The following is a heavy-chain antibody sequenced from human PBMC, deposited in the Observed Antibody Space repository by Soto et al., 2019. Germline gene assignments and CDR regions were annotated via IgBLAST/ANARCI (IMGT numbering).Heavy chain of an antibody. CDR2: TNHSGST. D-gene: IGHD5-12*01. V-gene: IGHV4-34*01. J-gene: IGHJ4*02. CDR3: WREGSGVSPGESGYARIYLDY. Sequence: SQRLSLTCAVDGGSFSGYSWSWIRQPPGKGLEWIGETNHSGSTNYNTSLRGRVPISVATSKHQFSLKLSSVTVAATAAYSCWREGSGVSPGESGYARIYLDYWGQGTQVTVSS. CDR1: GGSFSGYS.